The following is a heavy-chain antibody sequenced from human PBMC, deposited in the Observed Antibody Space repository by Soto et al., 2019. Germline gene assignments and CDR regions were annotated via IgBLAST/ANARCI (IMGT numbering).Heavy chain of an antibody. CDR1: GGSVSSYY. V-gene: IGHV4-59*08. CDR3: ARHSNRNYGLYYFDF. D-gene: IGHD4-4*01. CDR2: IYYSGST. J-gene: IGHJ4*02. Sequence: PSETLSLTCTVSGGSVSSYYWGWIRQPPGKGLEWIGYIYYSGSTKYNPSLKSRLTMSVDTSNNQFSLKVSSVTAADTAVYYCARHSNRNYGLYYFDFWGLGALVTVSS.